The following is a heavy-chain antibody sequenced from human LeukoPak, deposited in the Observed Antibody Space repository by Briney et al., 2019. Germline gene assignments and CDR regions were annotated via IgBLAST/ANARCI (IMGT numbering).Heavy chain of an antibody. CDR3: ARGSPVDY. CDR1: GFTFSDYW. V-gene: IGHV3-7*01. J-gene: IGHJ4*02. CDR2: IKQDGSEK. Sequence: PRGSLRLSCVASGFTFSDYWMTWVRQAPGKGLEWVANIKQDGSEKYYVDSVKGRFTISRDNAKNSLYLQMNTLRAEDTAVYYCARGSPVDYWGQGALVTVSS.